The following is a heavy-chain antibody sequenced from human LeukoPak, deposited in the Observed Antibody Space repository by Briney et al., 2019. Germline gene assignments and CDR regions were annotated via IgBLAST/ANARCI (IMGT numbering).Heavy chain of an antibody. J-gene: IGHJ4*02. Sequence: SETLSLTCTVSGGSISSSSFYWGWIRQPPGKGLEWIGSIYYSGSTYYNPSLKSRVTISVDTSKNQFSLKLSSVTAADTAVYYCASLVVGATGSFDYWGQGTLVTVSS. D-gene: IGHD1-26*01. CDR3: ASLVVGATGSFDY. V-gene: IGHV4-39*07. CDR1: GGSISSSSFY. CDR2: IYYSGST.